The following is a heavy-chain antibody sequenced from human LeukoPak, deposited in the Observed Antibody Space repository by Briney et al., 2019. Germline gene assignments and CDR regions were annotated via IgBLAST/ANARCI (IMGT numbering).Heavy chain of an antibody. Sequence: GESLKISCKASGYSFAAYWIGWVRQMPGKGLEWWGIIYPGDSDTRYRPSFQGQVTISADKSFNTAYLQWNSLKASDTAIYYCARSDQLKWFGDPRRPYYYGMDVWGQGTTVTVSS. D-gene: IGHD3-10*01. J-gene: IGHJ6*02. CDR1: GYSFAAYW. CDR2: IYPGDSDT. V-gene: IGHV5-51*01. CDR3: ARSDQLKWFGDPRRPYYYGMDV.